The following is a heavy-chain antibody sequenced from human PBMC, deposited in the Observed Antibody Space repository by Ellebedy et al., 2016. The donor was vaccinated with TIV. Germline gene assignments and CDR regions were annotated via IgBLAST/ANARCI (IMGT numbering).Heavy chain of an antibody. Sequence: GESLKISXAASGFIFRSYALTWVRQAPGKGLEWVSTIRGDYGSTYYADSVKGRFSISGDNSKNTLYLQMNSLRAEDTAMYYCVKCGAVGSTTCYLSGGSFDYWGQGTLVTVSS. CDR1: GFIFRSYA. CDR2: IRGDYGST. V-gene: IGHV3-23*01. J-gene: IGHJ4*02. CDR3: VKCGAVGSTTCYLSGGSFDY. D-gene: IGHD2-2*01.